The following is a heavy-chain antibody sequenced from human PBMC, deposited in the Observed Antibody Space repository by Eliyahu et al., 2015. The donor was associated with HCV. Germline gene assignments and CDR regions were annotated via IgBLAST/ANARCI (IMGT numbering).Heavy chain of an antibody. D-gene: IGHD2-2*01. CDR3: ARVKSTSGLFFDF. V-gene: IGHV2-26*01. CDR1: GFSLSNAGMG. J-gene: IGHJ4*02. Sequence: QVTLKESGPVLVKPTETLTLTCTVSGFSLSNAGMGVTWIRQPPGKALEWLAHIFSNDEKSYSSSLRRRLSISKDTSKNRVVLTMTNVDPADTATYYCARVKSTSGLFFDFWGQGTLVTVAS. CDR2: IFSNDEK.